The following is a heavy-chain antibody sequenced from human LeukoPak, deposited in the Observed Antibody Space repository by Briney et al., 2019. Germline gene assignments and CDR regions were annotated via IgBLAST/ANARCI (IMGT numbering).Heavy chain of an antibody. CDR1: GFSFSGSW. CDR3: ARARSYSFDI. V-gene: IGHV3-7*01. Sequence: GGSLRLSCAASGFSFSGSWMSWVRQAPGKGLEWVAHIKPDESEKFYMDSVKGRFTVSRDNAKSLVLLLMNSLRAEDTAVYYCARARSYSFDIWGQGTMVTVSS. J-gene: IGHJ3*02. CDR2: IKPDESEK. D-gene: IGHD5-12*01.